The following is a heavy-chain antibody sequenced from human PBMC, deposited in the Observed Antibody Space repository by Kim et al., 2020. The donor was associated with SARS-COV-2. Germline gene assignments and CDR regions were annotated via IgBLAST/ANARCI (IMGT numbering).Heavy chain of an antibody. D-gene: IGHD5-12*01. CDR2: IYSGGST. CDR3: ARGLYSGYDDDAFDI. Sequence: GGSLRLSCAASGFTVSSNYMSWVRQAPGKELEWVSVIYSGGSTYYADSVKGRFTISRDNSKNTLYLQMNSLRAEDTAVYYCARGLYSGYDDDAFDIWGQGTMVTVSS. J-gene: IGHJ3*02. V-gene: IGHV3-53*01. CDR1: GFTVSSNY.